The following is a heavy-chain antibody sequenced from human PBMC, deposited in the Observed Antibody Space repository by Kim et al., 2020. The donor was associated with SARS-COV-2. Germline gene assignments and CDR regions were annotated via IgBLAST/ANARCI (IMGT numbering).Heavy chain of an antibody. CDR2: IWYDGSNK. Sequence: GGSLRLSCAASGFTFRSHGMHWVRQATGKGLEWVAVIWYDGSNKYYADSVKGRFTISRDNSKNTLHLQMNSLRAEDTAVYYCARDVLSRWLDYWGQGTLVTVSS. D-gene: IGHD6-13*01. V-gene: IGHV3-33*01. CDR1: GFTFRSHG. CDR3: ARDVLSRWLDY. J-gene: IGHJ4*02.